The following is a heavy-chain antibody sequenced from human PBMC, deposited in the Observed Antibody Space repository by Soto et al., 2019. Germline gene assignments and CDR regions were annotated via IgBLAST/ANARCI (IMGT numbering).Heavy chain of an antibody. D-gene: IGHD2-21*02. CDR2: IDPSDSYI. CDR1: GYTFSSYW. J-gene: IGHJ5*02. V-gene: IGHV5-10-1*03. Sequence: EVQLVQSGAEVKKPGESLRISCQGSGYTFSSYWINWVRQMPGKGLEWMGRIDPSDSYINYSPSFQGHVTISVDKSLSTAYLQWSSLKASDTAIYYCARRLGTAWFDPWGQGTLVTVSS. CDR3: ARRLGTAWFDP.